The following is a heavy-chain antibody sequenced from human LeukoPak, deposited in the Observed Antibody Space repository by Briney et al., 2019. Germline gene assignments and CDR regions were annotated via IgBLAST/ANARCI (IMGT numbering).Heavy chain of an antibody. CDR1: GGSISSGGYY. V-gene: IGHV4-30-2*01. CDR3: ARGASITIFGVVIISYYFDY. CDR2: INHSGST. D-gene: IGHD3-3*01. J-gene: IGHJ4*02. Sequence: PSQTLSLTCTVSGGSISSGGYYWSWIRQPPGKGLEWIGEINHSGSTNYNPSLKSRVTISVDTSKNQFSLKLSSVTAADTAVYYCARGASITIFGVVIISYYFDYWGQGTLVTVSS.